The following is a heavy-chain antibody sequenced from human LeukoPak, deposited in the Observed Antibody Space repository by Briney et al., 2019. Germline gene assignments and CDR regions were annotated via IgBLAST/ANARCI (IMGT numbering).Heavy chain of an antibody. CDR3: AKEDDSWGPNNLDL. J-gene: IGHJ3*01. CDR1: AFTFSDFS. D-gene: IGHD3-3*01. V-gene: IGHV3-48*02. Sequence: PGGSLRLSCAASAFTFSDFSMSWVRQAPGKGLEWISYIDTSSSVVYYANSLMGRFTVTRDNAKNSLYLQMNGLRDEDTAVYYCAKEDDSWGPNNLDLWGQGTMVTVSS. CDR2: IDTSSSVV.